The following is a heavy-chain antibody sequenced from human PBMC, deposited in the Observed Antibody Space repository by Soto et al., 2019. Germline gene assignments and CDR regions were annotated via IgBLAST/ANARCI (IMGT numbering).Heavy chain of an antibody. J-gene: IGHJ4*02. Sequence: EVQLLESGGGLVQPGGSLRLSCAASGFSVTSYAMGWVRQAPGKGLEWVAVLSGSGIGKDYGDSVKGRFTIPRDNSSNTLYLQMSGLRVEDTAVYYCANDRYCSATSCQDFGSWGQGTLVTVSS. CDR3: ANDRYCSATSCQDFGS. D-gene: IGHD2-2*01. CDR2: LSGSGIGK. CDR1: GFSVTSYA. V-gene: IGHV3-23*01.